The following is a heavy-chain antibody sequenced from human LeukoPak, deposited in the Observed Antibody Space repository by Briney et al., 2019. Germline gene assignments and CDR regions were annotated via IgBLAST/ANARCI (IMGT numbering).Heavy chain of an antibody. Sequence: SSETLSLTCTVSGDSITSTSYYWGWIRQPPGKGLEWIGSVYYSGSALHNPSLQSRVTLSVDTSKNQFSLKLISVTAADTAVYHCARYGGDASGSSKFDYWGQGTPLIVSS. CDR3: ARYGGDASGSSKFDY. CDR1: GDSITSTSYY. V-gene: IGHV4-39*01. J-gene: IGHJ4*02. CDR2: VYYSGSA. D-gene: IGHD3-10*01.